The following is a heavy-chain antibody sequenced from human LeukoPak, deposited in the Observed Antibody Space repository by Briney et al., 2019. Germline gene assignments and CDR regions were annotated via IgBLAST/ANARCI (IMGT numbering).Heavy chain of an antibody. CDR2: IKQDGSEK. J-gene: IGHJ4*02. CDR1: GFTFSSYC. Sequence: PGGSLRLSCAASGFTFSSYCMTWVRQAPGKGLEWVANIKQDGSEKYYVDSVKGRFTISRDNAKNSLYLQMNSLRAEDTAVYYCARDIRGKFDYWGQGTLVTVSS. V-gene: IGHV3-7*01. D-gene: IGHD3-16*01. CDR3: ARDIRGKFDY.